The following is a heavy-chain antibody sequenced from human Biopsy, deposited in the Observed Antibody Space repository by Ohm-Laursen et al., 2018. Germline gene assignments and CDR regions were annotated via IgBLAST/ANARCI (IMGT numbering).Heavy chain of an antibody. V-gene: IGHV4-61*01. J-gene: IGHJ4*02. Sequence: GTLSLTWTVSGDSLSSGPDNWSWIRQPPGQGLEYIGFIYSGGNTNYNPSLQNRVTMSVDTSKNQFSLKLSSVIAADTAVYYCARGRRTSGWPYFDNWGQGTLVIVSS. D-gene: IGHD6-19*01. CDR3: ARGRRTSGWPYFDN. CDR2: IYSGGNT. CDR1: GDSLSSGPDN.